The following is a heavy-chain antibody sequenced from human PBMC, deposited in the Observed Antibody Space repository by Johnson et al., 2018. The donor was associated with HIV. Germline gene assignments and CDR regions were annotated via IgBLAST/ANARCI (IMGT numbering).Heavy chain of an antibody. Sequence: EQLVESGGGLVQPGGSLRLSCAASGFTFSSYDMHWVRQATGKGLEYVSAISSNGGSTYYTNSVKGRFTISRDNSKNTLYLQMNSLRAEDTAVYYCARGGSAARGNWNCGGDCSTFLLLDAFDIWGQGTMVTVSS. CDR3: ARGGSAARGNWNCGGDCSTFLLLDAFDI. J-gene: IGHJ3*02. V-gene: IGHV3-64*01. CDR2: ISSNGGST. D-gene: IGHD2-21*02. CDR1: GFTFSSYD.